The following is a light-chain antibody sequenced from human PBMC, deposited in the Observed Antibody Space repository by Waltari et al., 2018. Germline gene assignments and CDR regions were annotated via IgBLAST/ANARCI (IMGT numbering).Light chain of an antibody. CDR3: QQRSDWPLT. J-gene: IGKJ4*01. V-gene: IGKV3-11*01. CDR2: DAS. CDR1: QSVSSY. Sequence: EIVLTQSSSTLSLSPGERATLSCSASQSVSSYLAGYQQKPGQAPRLLIYDASNRATGIPARFSGSGSGTDCTLTISSLEPEDFAVYYCQQRSDWPLTFGGGTKVEIK.